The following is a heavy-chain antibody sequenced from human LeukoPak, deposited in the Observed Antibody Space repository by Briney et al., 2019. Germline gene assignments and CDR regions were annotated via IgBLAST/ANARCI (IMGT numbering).Heavy chain of an antibody. D-gene: IGHD5-18*01. J-gene: IGHJ4*02. CDR2: IYYSGST. V-gene: IGHV4-59*01. CDR1: GGSISSYY. Sequence: QSSETLSLTCTVSGGSISSYYWSWIRQPPGKGLEWIGYIYYSGSTNYNPSLRSRVTISVDMSKNQFSLKLISVTAADTAVYYCARYNYGRLDYWGQGTLVTVSS. CDR3: ARYNYGRLDY.